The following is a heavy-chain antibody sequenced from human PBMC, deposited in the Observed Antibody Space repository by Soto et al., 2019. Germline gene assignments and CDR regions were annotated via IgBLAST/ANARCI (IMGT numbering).Heavy chain of an antibody. CDR3: AKDDSSSWYYYYGMDV. J-gene: IGHJ6*02. Sequence: GGSLRLSCAASGFTFSSYAMSWVRQAPGKGLEWVSAISGSGGSTYYADSVKGRFTISRDNSKNTLYLQMNSLRAEDTAVYYCAKDDSSSWYYYYGMDVWGQGTTVTVSS. CDR1: GFTFSSYA. V-gene: IGHV3-23*01. D-gene: IGHD6-13*01. CDR2: ISGSGGST.